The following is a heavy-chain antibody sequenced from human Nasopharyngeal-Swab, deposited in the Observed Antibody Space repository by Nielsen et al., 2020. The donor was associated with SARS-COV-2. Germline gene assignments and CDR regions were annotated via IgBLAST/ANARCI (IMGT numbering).Heavy chain of an antibody. J-gene: IGHJ4*02. CDR3: ARDLDYYDSSGYDY. CDR2: IKQDGSEK. V-gene: IGHV3-7*01. Sequence: GGSLRLSCAASGFTFSSYWMSWVRQAPGKGLEWVANIKQDGSEKYYVDSVKGRFTISRDNAKNSLYLQMNSLRAEDTAVYYCARDLDYYDSSGYDYWGQGTLVTVSS. D-gene: IGHD3-22*01. CDR1: GFTFSSYW.